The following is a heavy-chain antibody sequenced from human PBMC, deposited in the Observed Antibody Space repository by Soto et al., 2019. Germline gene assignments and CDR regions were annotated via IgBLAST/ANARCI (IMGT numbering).Heavy chain of an antibody. J-gene: IGHJ6*02. CDR2: ISTSNGDT. CDR3: VRNNHGAGNYYYAMDV. CDR1: GYSFISHG. V-gene: IGHV1-18*01. Sequence: SVKVSCKASGYSFISHGITWVRQAPGQGLEWMGWISTSNGDTDIAQRFQGSVAMTIDTSARTVYLEVRRLRSDDSAVYHCVRNNHGAGNYYYAMDVWGQGTTVTVSS. D-gene: IGHD3-10*01.